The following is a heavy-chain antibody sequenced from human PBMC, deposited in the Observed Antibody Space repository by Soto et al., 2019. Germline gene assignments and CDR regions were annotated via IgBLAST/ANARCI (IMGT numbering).Heavy chain of an antibody. V-gene: IGHV1-69*01. Sequence: QVQLVQSGAEVKRPGSSVKVSCKASGDMFRNSAFTWVRQAPGQGLAWMGVIIPLFRKTNVAQNFQGRVTFTAYESTSSLYMEASRLTSEDTAVYYCARARLSNGDPNIYFFYGLDVWGQGTTITVSS. CDR2: IIPLFRKT. CDR3: ARARLSNGDPNIYFFYGLDV. CDR1: GDMFRNSA. D-gene: IGHD3-10*01. J-gene: IGHJ6*02.